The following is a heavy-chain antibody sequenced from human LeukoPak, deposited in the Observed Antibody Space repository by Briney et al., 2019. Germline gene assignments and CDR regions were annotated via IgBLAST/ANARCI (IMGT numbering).Heavy chain of an antibody. CDR1: GGSISSSSYY. J-gene: IGHJ4*02. V-gene: IGHV4-39*01. D-gene: IGHD3-3*01. Sequence: SETLSLTCTVSGGSISSSSYYWGCIRQPPGKGLEWIGTMFYSGSTYYNPSLKSRVTISLDTSKNQFSLQLSSVTAADTAVYYCAGAKYYDFWSGYFGSWGQGTLVTVSS. CDR3: AGAKYYDFWSGYFGS. CDR2: MFYSGST.